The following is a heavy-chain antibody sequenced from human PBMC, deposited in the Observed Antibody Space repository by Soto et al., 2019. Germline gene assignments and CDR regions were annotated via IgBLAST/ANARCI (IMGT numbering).Heavy chain of an antibody. J-gene: IGHJ6*02. V-gene: IGHV3-53*01. D-gene: IGHD5-18*01. CDR3: ARDLYSSGSNYYYGMDV. Sequence: GGSLRLSCAASGFTVSSNYMSWVRQAPGKGLEWVSVIYSGGSTYYADSVKGRFTISRDNSKNTLYLQMSSLRAEDTAVYYCARDLYSSGSNYYYGMDVWGQGTTVTVSS. CDR1: GFTVSSNY. CDR2: IYSGGST.